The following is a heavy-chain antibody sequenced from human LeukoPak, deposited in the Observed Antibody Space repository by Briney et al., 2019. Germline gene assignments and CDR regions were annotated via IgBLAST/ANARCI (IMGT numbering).Heavy chain of an antibody. CDR2: ISSSSSYI. CDR1: GFTFSSYS. J-gene: IGHJ4*02. D-gene: IGHD4-17*01. V-gene: IGHV3-21*01. Sequence: GGSLRLSCAASGFTFSSYSMNWVRQAPGKGLEWVSSISSSSSYIYYADSVKGRFTISRDNAKNSLYMQMNSLRAEDTAVYYCARDYYGDYHIDYWGQGTLVTVSS. CDR3: ARDYYGDYHIDY.